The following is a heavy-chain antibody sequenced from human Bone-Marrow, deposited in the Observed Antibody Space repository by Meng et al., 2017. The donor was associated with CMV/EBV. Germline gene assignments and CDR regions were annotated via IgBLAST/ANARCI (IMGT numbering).Heavy chain of an antibody. CDR2: IYHSGST. Sequence: LTCTVSGYSISSGYYWGWIRQPPGKGLEWIGSIYHSGSTYYNPSLKSRVTISVDTSKNQFSLKLSSVTAADTAVYYCARAYSSAGYDFWSGYSYYFDYWGQGTLVTVSS. CDR3: ARAYSSAGYDFWSGYSYYFDY. J-gene: IGHJ4*02. V-gene: IGHV4-38-2*02. CDR1: GYSISSGYY. D-gene: IGHD3-3*01.